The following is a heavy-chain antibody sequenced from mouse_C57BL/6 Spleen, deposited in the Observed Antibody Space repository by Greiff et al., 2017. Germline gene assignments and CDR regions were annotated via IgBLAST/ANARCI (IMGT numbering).Heavy chain of an antibody. D-gene: IGHD2-2*01. CDR3: ARGAMVTTAYYYAMDF. CDR2: IDPNSGGT. CDR1: GYTFTSYW. V-gene: IGHV1-72*01. J-gene: IGHJ4*01. Sequence: QVQLQQPGAELVKPGASVKLSCKASGYTFTSYWMHWVKQRPGRGLEWIGRIDPNSGGTKYNEKFKSKATLTVDKPSSTAYMRLSSLTSEDSAVYYWARGAMVTTAYYYAMDFWGVGTSVTVAS.